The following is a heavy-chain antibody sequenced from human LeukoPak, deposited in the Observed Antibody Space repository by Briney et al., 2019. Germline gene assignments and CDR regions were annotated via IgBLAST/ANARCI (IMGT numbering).Heavy chain of an antibody. CDR3: AKGLRWEPPLDY. CDR2: FSGSGGKT. V-gene: IGHV3-23*01. D-gene: IGHD1-26*01. CDR1: GFTFSSYA. J-gene: IGHJ4*02. Sequence: PGGSLRLSCAASGFTFSSYAMSWVRQAPGKGLEWASAFSGSGGKTYYADSVKGRFTISRDNSKNTLYLQMNSLRAEDTAVYYCAKGLRWEPPLDYWGQGALVTVSS.